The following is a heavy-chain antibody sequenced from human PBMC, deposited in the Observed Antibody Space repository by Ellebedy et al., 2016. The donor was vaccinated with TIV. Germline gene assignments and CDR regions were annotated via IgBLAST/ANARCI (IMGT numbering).Heavy chain of an antibody. V-gene: IGHV3-48*02. D-gene: IGHD3-16*01. CDR2: ISSSSSTI. CDR3: ARMGEGWGLKD. J-gene: IGHJ4*02. Sequence: PGGSLRLSCAASGFTFSSYSMNWVRQAPGKGLEWVSYISSSSSTIYYADSVKGRFTIFSDNAKNSVSLQMTSLREEDKAVYYCARMGEGWGLKDWGQGTLVTVSS. CDR1: GFTFSSYS.